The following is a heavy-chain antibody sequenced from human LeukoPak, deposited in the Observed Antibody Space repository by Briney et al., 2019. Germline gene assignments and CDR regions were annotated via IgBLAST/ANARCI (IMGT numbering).Heavy chain of an antibody. CDR2: IYYSGST. V-gene: IGHV4-39*07. CDR1: GGSISSGSYY. CDR3: ARDVHYRGEESLVRGNWFDP. J-gene: IGHJ5*02. Sequence: SETLSLTCTVSGGSISSGSYYWSWIRQPPGKGLEWIGSIYYSGSTYYNPSLKSRVTISVDTSKNQFSLKLSSVTAADTAVYYCARDVHYRGEESLVRGNWFDPWGQGTLVTVSS. D-gene: IGHD3-10*01.